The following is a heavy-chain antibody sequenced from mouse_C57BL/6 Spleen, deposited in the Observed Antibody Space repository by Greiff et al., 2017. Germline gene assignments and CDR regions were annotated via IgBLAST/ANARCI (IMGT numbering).Heavy chain of an antibody. CDR1: GFTFSDYG. CDR3: ARGSYSNALYAMDY. J-gene: IGHJ4*01. V-gene: IGHV5-17*01. D-gene: IGHD2-5*01. Sequence: EVHLVESGGGLVKPGGSLKLSCAASGFTFSDYGMHWVRQAPEKGLEWVAYISSGSSTIYYADTVKGRFTISRDNAKNTLFLQMTSLRSEDTAMYYCARGSYSNALYAMDYWGQGTSVTVSS. CDR2: ISSGSSTI.